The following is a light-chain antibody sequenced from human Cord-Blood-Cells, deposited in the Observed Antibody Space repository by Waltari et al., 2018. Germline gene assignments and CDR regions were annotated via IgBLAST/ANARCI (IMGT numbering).Light chain of an antibody. V-gene: IGLV2-11*01. J-gene: IGLJ1*01. CDR3: CSYAGSYTFDV. Sequence: QSALTQPRSVSGSPGQSVTISCTGTSSDVGGSNSVSWYQQHPGKAPKLMIYDVSKRPSGVPDRFSGSKSGNTASLTISGLQAEDEADYYCCSYAGSYTFDVFGTGTKVTVL. CDR1: SSDVGGSNS. CDR2: DVS.